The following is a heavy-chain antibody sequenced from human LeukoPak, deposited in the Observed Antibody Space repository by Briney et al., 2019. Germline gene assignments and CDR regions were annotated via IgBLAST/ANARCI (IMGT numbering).Heavy chain of an antibody. CDR3: ARYNWNDVVSALDY. CDR1: GYTFSGYY. V-gene: IGHV1-2*02. Sequence: GASVKVSCKASGYTFSGYYIHWVRQAPGQGLEWMGWINPNSGATSYAQKFQGGVTMTRDTSITTFYMEVNRLTSDDTAVYFCARYNWNDVVSALDYWGQGTLVTVSS. CDR2: INPNSGAT. D-gene: IGHD1-1*01. J-gene: IGHJ4*02.